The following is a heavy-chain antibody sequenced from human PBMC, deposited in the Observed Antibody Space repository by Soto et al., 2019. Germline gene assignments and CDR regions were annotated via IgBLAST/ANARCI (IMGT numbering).Heavy chain of an antibody. CDR1: GCPFSSYG. CDR3: ARLVVAVSPLDY. Sequence: ASVPVSCKASGCPFSSYGITWVRQAPGPELEWMGWTSAFYGNTTYSEKLQRRVTMTIDTSTSMAYMDLTSLKSDDTAVYYCARLVVAVSPLDYWGQGTLVTVSS. CDR2: TSAFYGNT. V-gene: IGHV1-18*04. D-gene: IGHD2-15*01. J-gene: IGHJ4*02.